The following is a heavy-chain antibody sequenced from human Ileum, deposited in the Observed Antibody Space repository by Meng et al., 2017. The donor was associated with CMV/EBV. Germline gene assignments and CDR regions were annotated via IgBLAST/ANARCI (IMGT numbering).Heavy chain of an antibody. D-gene: IGHD2-8*01. V-gene: IGHV4-59*12. J-gene: IGHJ6*02. Sequence: SETLSLTCTVSGGSISSYYWSWIRQPPGKGLEWIGYIYYSGSTNYNPSLKSRVTISVDTSKNQFSLKLSSVTAADTAVYYCARGVSHYYYYYGMDVWGQGTTVTVSS. CDR3: ARGVSHYYYYYGMDV. CDR1: GGSISSYY. CDR2: IYYSGST.